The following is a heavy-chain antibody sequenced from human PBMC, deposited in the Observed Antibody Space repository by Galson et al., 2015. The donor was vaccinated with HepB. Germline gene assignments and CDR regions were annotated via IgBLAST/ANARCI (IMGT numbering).Heavy chain of an antibody. CDR3: AREQCSSTSCPMAGYYYYGMDV. CDR2: IWYDGSNK. V-gene: IGHV3-33*01. D-gene: IGHD2-2*01. CDR1: GFTFSSYG. J-gene: IGHJ6*02. Sequence: SLRLSCAASGFTFSSYGMHWVRQAPGKGLEWVAVIWYDGSNKYYADSVKGRFTISRDNSKNTLYLQMNSLRAEDTAVYYCAREQCSSTSCPMAGYYYYGMDVWGQGTTVTVSS.